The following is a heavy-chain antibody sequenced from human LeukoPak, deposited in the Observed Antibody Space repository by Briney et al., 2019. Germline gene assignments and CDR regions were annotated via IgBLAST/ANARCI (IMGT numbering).Heavy chain of an antibody. J-gene: IGHJ4*02. Sequence: GGSLRLSCGASGFTFSSYAMSWVRQAPGKGLEWVSGISDSGGSRHYADSVKGRFTISRDNSKNTLYLQMNSLRAEDTAVYYCAKDLGGDGYDSIADYWGQGTLVTVSS. V-gene: IGHV3-23*01. CDR3: AKDLGGDGYDSIADY. D-gene: IGHD5-12*01. CDR2: ISDSGGSR. CDR1: GFTFSSYA.